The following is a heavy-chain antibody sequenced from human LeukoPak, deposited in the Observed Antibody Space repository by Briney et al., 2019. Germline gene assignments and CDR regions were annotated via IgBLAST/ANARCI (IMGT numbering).Heavy chain of an antibody. CDR1: GYTFTGYY. Sequence: ASVKVSFKASGYTFTGYYIHWVRQAPGQGLEWMGWISPNSAQEFQGRVTMTRDTSISTVYMELSRLTSDDTAVYYCTRDRALTFWGQGTLVIVSS. J-gene: IGHJ4*02. V-gene: IGHV1-2*02. CDR2: ISPN. CDR3: TRDRALTF. D-gene: IGHD3-10*01.